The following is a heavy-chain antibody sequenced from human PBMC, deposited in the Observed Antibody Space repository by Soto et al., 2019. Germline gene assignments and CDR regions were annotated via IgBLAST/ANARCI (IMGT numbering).Heavy chain of an antibody. V-gene: IGHV1-69*02. D-gene: IGHD3-10*01. Sequence: QVQLVQSGAEVKKPGSSVKVSCKASGGTFSSYTISWVRQAPGQGLEWMGRIIPNLGIANYAQKFQGRVTITPDKSTSTAYRELSSLRSEETAVYYCARGGDKSLFDPWDQGTLVSVSS. J-gene: IGHJ5*02. CDR2: IIPNLGIA. CDR3: ARGGDKSLFDP. CDR1: GGTFSSYT.